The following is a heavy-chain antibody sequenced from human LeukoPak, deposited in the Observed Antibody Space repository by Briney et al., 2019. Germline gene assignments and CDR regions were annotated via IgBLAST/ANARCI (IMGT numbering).Heavy chain of an antibody. CDR1: QFTFSYYS. V-gene: IGHV3-21*01. CDR2: ITSSANYI. J-gene: IGHJ4*02. D-gene: IGHD3-10*01. Sequence: GGSLRLSCAASQFTFSYYSMHWVRQAPGKGLEWVSSITSSANYIYYADSVKGRFTISRDNAKNLLYLQMNSLRAEDTAVYYCASEYYGSGSYSHFDYWGQGTLVTVSS. CDR3: ASEYYGSGSYSHFDY.